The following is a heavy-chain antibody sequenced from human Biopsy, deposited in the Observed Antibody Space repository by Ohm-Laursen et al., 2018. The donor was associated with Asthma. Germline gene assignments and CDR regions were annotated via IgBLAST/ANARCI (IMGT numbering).Heavy chain of an antibody. CDR3: ARRQVGYSSGWSLLLKKIYYSGMDV. V-gene: IGHV1-69*13. J-gene: IGHJ6*02. CDR1: GGTFSNFA. Sequence: ASVKVSCKVPGGTFSNFAISWVRQAPGQGLEWLGGIMTVFGTTNYAQKFQGRATITADESTSTAYMEVTSLRSEDTAIYYCARRQVGYSSGWSLLLKKIYYSGMDVWGQGTAVTVSS. CDR2: IMTVFGTT. D-gene: IGHD6-19*01.